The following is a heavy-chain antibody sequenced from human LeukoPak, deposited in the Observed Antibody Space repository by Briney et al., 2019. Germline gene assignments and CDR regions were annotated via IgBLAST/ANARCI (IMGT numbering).Heavy chain of an antibody. CDR2: INTDGSST. J-gene: IGHJ4*02. D-gene: IGHD3-22*01. Sequence: GGSLRLSCAASGFTFSSYWMHWVRQAPGKGLVWVSRINTDGSSTSYADSVKGRFTISRDNAKNTLYLQMNSLRAEDTAVYYCAKIPRGFGHYDSSGSDYWGQGTLVTVSS. CDR1: GFTFSSYW. V-gene: IGHV3-74*01. CDR3: AKIPRGFGHYDSSGSDY.